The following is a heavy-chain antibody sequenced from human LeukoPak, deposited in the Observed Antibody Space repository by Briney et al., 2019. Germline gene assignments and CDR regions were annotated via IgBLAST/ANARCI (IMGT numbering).Heavy chain of an antibody. V-gene: IGHV1-69*13. CDR3: ARGGKRAYYYDSSGNYYFDY. J-gene: IGHJ4*02. Sequence: SVKVSCKASGGTFSSYAISWVRQAPGQGLEWMGVIIPIFGTANYAQKFQGRVTITADESTSTAYMELSSLRSEDTAVYYCARGGKRAYYYDSSGNYYFDYWGQGTLVTVSS. CDR2: IIPIFGTA. CDR1: GGTFSSYA. D-gene: IGHD3-22*01.